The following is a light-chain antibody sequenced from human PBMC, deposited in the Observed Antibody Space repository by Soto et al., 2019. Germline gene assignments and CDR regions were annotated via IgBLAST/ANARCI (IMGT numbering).Light chain of an antibody. CDR2: EVA. CDR1: KNDIGVYDF. V-gene: IGLV2-8*01. Sequence: QSALTQPPSASGSPGQSVTISCTGTKNDIGVYDFVSWYQHHPGKAPRLIIYEVAQRPSGVPDRFSGSKSGNTASLTVSGLQAADEGDYFCKSYAGSNTYVFGSGTKV. J-gene: IGLJ1*01. CDR3: KSYAGSNTYV.